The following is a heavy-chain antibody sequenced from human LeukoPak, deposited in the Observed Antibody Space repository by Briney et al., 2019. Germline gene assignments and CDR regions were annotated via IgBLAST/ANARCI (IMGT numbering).Heavy chain of an antibody. V-gene: IGHV3-53*01. CDR3: AGETGIAAASYYYYFYMDV. J-gene: IGHJ6*03. CDR1: GFTVSSNY. D-gene: IGHD6-13*01. Sequence: GGSLRLSCAASGFTVSSNYMSWVRQAPGKGLEWVSVIYSGGSTYYADSVKGRFTISRDNSKNTLYLQMNSLRAEDTAVYYCAGETGIAAASYYYYFYMDVWGKGTTVTISS. CDR2: IYSGGST.